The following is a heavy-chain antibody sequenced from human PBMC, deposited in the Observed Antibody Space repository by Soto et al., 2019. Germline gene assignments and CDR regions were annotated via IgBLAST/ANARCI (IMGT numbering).Heavy chain of an antibody. Sequence: SETLSLTCAVYGGAFSGYYWTWIRQPPGKGLEWIGEINHSGTINFNPSLKSRLTISLDTSKKHFSLKLSSVTDADTAAYYCARADRTLVTSYSLDVWGQGTTVTVSS. J-gene: IGHJ6*02. CDR3: ARADRTLVTSYSLDV. D-gene: IGHD2-21*02. V-gene: IGHV4-34*01. CDR1: GGAFSGYY. CDR2: INHSGTI.